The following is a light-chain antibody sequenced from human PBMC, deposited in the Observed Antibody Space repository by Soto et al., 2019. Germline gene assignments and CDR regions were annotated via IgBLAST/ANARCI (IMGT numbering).Light chain of an antibody. CDR1: QSISSY. V-gene: IGKV1-39*01. J-gene: IGKJ1*01. Sequence: DIQMTQSPSSLSASVGDRVTITCRASQSISSYLNWYQQKPGKAPKLLIYAASSLQSGVPSRFSGSGSGTDFTLTISSLQPEDSATYYCQQSWTFGQGTKVEIK. CDR3: QQSWT. CDR2: AAS.